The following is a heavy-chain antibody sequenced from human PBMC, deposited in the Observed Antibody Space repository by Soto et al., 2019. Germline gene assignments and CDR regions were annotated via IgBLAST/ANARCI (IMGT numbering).Heavy chain of an antibody. Sequence: QVQLQQWGAGLLKPSETLSLTCAVYGGSFRGYYWSWIRQPPGTGLEWIGEINHSGSPNSIPSLKSGFTISVDTSKNQFSLQLSSVTAADTAVYYCARGSVRGYRGYGYWGQGTLVTVSS. CDR2: INHSGSP. V-gene: IGHV4-34*01. J-gene: IGHJ4*02. CDR1: GGSFRGYY. CDR3: ARGSVRGYRGYGY. D-gene: IGHD5-12*01.